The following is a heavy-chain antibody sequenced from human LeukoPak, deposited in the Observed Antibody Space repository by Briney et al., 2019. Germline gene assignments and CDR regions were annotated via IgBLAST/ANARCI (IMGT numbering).Heavy chain of an antibody. CDR3: ARDLSCGGDCYQEDAFDI. V-gene: IGHV3-48*04. D-gene: IGHD2-21*02. J-gene: IGHJ3*02. CDR1: GFTFSSYS. CDR2: ISSSSSTI. Sequence: GGSLRLSCAASGFTFSSYSMNWVRQAPGKGLEWVSYISSSSSTIYYADSVKGRFTISRDNAKNSLYLQKNSLRAEDTAVYYCARDLSCGGDCYQEDAFDIWGQGTMVTVSS.